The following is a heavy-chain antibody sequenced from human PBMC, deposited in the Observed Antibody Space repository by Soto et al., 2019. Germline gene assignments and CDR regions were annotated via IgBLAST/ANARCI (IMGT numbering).Heavy chain of an antibody. CDR3: AKQSRLWFGGFDY. CDR2: ISGSGGST. J-gene: IGHJ4*02. CDR1: GFTFSSSA. V-gene: IGHV3-23*01. Sequence: GGSLRLSCAASGFTFSSSAMSWVRQAPGKGLEWVSAISGSGGSTYYADSVKGRFTISRDNSKNTLYLQMNSLRAEDTAVYYCAKQSRLWFGGFDYWGQGTLVTVSS. D-gene: IGHD3-10*01.